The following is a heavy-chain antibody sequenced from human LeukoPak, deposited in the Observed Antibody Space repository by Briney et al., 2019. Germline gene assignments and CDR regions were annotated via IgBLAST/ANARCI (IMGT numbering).Heavy chain of an antibody. V-gene: IGHV1-46*01. Sequence: GASVKVSCKASGYTFTSYYMHWVRQAPGQGLEWMGIINPSGGSTRYAQKFQGRVTMTRDTSTSTVYMELSSLISDDTALYYCAREGGRITMVRDNWFDPWGQGTLVTVSS. CDR2: INPSGGST. CDR3: AREGGRITMVRDNWFDP. D-gene: IGHD3-10*01. J-gene: IGHJ5*02. CDR1: GYTFTSYY.